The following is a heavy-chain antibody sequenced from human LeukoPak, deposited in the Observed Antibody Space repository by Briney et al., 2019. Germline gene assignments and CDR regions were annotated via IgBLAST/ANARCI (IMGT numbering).Heavy chain of an antibody. CDR2: ISSSSSTI. CDR3: AREKYVGMDV. J-gene: IGHJ6*02. CDR1: GFTFSTYG. V-gene: IGHV3-48*02. Sequence: GGSLRLSCAASGFTFSTYGMNWVRQAPGKGLEWVSYISSSSSTIYYADSVRGRFTISRDNAKNSLYLQMNSLRDEATAVYYCAREKYVGMDVWGQGTTVTVSS. D-gene: IGHD2-8*01.